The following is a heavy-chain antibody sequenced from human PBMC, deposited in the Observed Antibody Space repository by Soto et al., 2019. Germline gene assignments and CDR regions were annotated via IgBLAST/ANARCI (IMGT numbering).Heavy chain of an antibody. V-gene: IGHV1-46*03. CDR1: GYTFTSHY. CDR3: PRGLWQWLFDY. CDR2: IDPSGGAT. J-gene: IGHJ4*02. Sequence: QVQLVQSGAEVKKPGASVMVSCRASGYTFTSHYMHWVRQAPGQGLEWMGMIDPSGGATTYAQKFQGRVTITRDTSTTTVYMELSSLRPEDTAVYSCPRGLWQWLFDYWGQGTVVTVSS. D-gene: IGHD6-19*01.